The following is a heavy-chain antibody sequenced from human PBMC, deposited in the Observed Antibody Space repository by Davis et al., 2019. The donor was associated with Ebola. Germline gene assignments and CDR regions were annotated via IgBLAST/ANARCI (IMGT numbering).Heavy chain of an antibody. CDR1: RYTFTNYA. J-gene: IGHJ3*02. V-gene: IGHV7-4-1*02. CDR2: INTETGKP. CDR3: ARSTLSQDAFDI. Sequence: AASVKVSCKASRYTFTNYAMNRVRQAPGQGLEWMGWINTETGKPMYAQGFTGRFVFSLDTSVRAAYLQISGLRAEDTAVYYCARSTLSQDAFDIWGQGTLVTVSS. D-gene: IGHD2/OR15-2a*01.